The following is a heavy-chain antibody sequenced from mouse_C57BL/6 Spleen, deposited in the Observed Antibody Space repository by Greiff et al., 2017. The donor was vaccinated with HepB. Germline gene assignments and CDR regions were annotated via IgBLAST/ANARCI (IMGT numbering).Heavy chain of an antibody. Sequence: EVMLVESGEGLVKPGGSLKLSCAASGFTFSSYAMSWVRQTPEKRLEWVAYISSGGDYIYYADTVKGRFTISRDNARNTLYLQMSSLKSEDTAMYYCTRVKNWDGFAYWGQGTLVTVSA. V-gene: IGHV5-9-1*02. J-gene: IGHJ3*01. CDR3: TRVKNWDGFAY. CDR1: GFTFSSYA. CDR2: ISSGGDYI. D-gene: IGHD4-1*01.